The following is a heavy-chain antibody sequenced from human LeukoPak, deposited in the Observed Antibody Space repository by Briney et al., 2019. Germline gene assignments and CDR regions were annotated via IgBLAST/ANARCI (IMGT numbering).Heavy chain of an antibody. D-gene: IGHD4-17*01. CDR3: ARGAYGDYGERYNWFDP. Sequence: SETLSLTCTVSGGSISSSSYYWGWIRQPPGKGLEWIGSIYYSGSTYYNPSLKSRVTISVDTSKNQFSLKLSSVTAADTAVYYCARGAYGDYGERYNWFDPWGQGTLVTVSS. J-gene: IGHJ5*02. CDR1: GGSISSSSYY. V-gene: IGHV4-39*07. CDR2: IYYSGST.